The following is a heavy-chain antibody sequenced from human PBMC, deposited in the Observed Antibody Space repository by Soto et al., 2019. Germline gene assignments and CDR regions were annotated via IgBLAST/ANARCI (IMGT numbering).Heavy chain of an antibody. CDR3: ARDGYCSGGSCYSVPVFDY. J-gene: IGHJ4*02. Sequence: QVQLVESGGGVVQPWRSLRLSCAASGFTFSSYGMHWVRQAPGKGLEWVAVIWYDGSNKYYADSVKGRFTISRDNSKNTLYLQMNSLRDEDTAVYYCARDGYCSGGSCYSVPVFDYWGQGTLVTVSS. V-gene: IGHV3-33*01. D-gene: IGHD2-15*01. CDR1: GFTFSSYG. CDR2: IWYDGSNK.